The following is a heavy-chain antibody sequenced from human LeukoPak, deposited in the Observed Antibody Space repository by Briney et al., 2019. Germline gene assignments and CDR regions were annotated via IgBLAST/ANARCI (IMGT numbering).Heavy chain of an antibody. J-gene: IGHJ6*02. V-gene: IGHV3-23*01. CDR2: ISGSGGST. CDR3: AKGSEIVVVLVDQDYGMDV. D-gene: IGHD2-2*01. Sequence: GGSLRLSCAASGFTFSSYAMSWVRQAPGKGLEWVSAISGSGGSTYYADSVKGRFTISRDNSKNTLYPQMNSLRAEDTAVYYCAKGSEIVVVLVDQDYGMDVWGQGTTVTVSS. CDR1: GFTFSSYA.